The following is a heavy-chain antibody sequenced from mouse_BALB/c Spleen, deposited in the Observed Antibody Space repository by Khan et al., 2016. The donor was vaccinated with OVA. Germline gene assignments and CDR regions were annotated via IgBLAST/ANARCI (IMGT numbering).Heavy chain of an antibody. CDR2: IWGDGST. J-gene: IGHJ3*01. CDR3: ARDRYNYGRGLAY. Sequence: QVQLKESGPGLVAPSQSLSITCPVSGFSLTGHGVNWVRQPPGKGLEWRGMIWGDGSTDYNSALKSRLSISKDNYKSHVFFKMHSLQTDDTARYYDARDRYNYGRGLAYWGQGTMVSVSA. V-gene: IGHV2-6-7*01. D-gene: IGHD1-1*01. CDR1: GFSLTGHG.